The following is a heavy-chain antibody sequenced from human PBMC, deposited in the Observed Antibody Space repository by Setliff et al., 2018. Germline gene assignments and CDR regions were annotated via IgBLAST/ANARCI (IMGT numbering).Heavy chain of an antibody. CDR1: GGSVSSTSYY. J-gene: IGHJ6*03. CDR2: FYHSGSM. Sequence: PSETLSLTCTVSGGSVSSTSYYWGWIRQPPGKGLEWIGYFYHSGSMNYNPSLKGRVTMSVDTSNNQLSLQLTSVTAADTAIYYCARGGGSVLPNYYYFNYMDVWGKGTTVTVSS. CDR3: ARGGGSVLPNYYYFNYMDV. V-gene: IGHV4-61*05. D-gene: IGHD2-15*01.